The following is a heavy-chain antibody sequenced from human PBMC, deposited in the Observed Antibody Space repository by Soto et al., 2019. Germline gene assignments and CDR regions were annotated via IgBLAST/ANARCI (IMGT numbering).Heavy chain of an antibody. V-gene: IGHV4-39*01. CDR2: IYYSGST. J-gene: IGHJ4*02. CDR3: ARGVCSGGSCYPDY. D-gene: IGHD2-15*01. CDR1: GGSISSSSYY. Sequence: QLQLQESGPGLVKPSETLSLTCTVSGGSISSSSYYWGWIRQPPGKGLEWIGSIYYSGSTYYNPSLKSRVTISVDTSKNQFSLKLSSVTAADTAVYYCARGVCSGGSCYPDYWGQGTLVTVSS.